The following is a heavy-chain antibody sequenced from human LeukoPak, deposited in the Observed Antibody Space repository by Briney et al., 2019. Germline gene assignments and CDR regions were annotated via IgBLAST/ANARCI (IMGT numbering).Heavy chain of an antibody. CDR2: ISWNSGSI. V-gene: IGHV3-9*01. Sequence: GGSLRLSCAASGFTFDDYAMHWVRQAPGKGLEWVSGISWNSGSIGYADSVKGRFTISRDNAKNSLYLQMNSLRAEDTALYYCAKDSGSSTSCYLTAWGQGTLVTVSS. CDR1: GFTFDDYA. J-gene: IGHJ5*02. CDR3: AKDSGSSTSCYLTA. D-gene: IGHD2-2*01.